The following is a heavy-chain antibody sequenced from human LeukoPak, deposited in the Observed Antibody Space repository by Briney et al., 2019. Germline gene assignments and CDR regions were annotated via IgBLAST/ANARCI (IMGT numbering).Heavy chain of an antibody. Sequence: ASVKVSCKASGYTFTSYAMHWVRQAPGQRLEWMGWSNAGNGNTKYSQEFQGRVTMTRDTSISTAYMELSSLRSEDTAVYYCARGVTPTSGPTHYWGQGTLVTVSS. V-gene: IGHV1-3*02. D-gene: IGHD2-21*02. CDR2: SNAGNGNT. J-gene: IGHJ4*02. CDR3: ARGVTPTSGPTHY. CDR1: GYTFTSYA.